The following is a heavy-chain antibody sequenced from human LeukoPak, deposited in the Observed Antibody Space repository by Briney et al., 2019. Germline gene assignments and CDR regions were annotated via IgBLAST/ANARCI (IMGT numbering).Heavy chain of an antibody. Sequence: GRSLRLSCAASGFTFDDYAMHWVRQAPGKGLEWVSGISWNSGSIGYADSVKGRFTISRDNAKNSLYLQMNSLRAEDTALYYCAREGLGSYYDFWSGYFGYYFDYWGQGTLVTVSS. CDR3: AREGLGSYYDFWSGYFGYYFDY. V-gene: IGHV3-9*01. CDR2: ISWNSGSI. D-gene: IGHD3-3*01. CDR1: GFTFDDYA. J-gene: IGHJ4*02.